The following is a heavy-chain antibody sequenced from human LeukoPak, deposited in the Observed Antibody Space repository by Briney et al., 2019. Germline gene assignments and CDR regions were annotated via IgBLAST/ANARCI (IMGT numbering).Heavy chain of an antibody. D-gene: IGHD3-3*01. J-gene: IGHJ4*02. V-gene: IGHV3-72*01. CDR1: GFTFSDHY. CDR3: ARGDYDFWSGYPY. Sequence: PGGSLRLSCAASGFTFSDHYMDWVRQAPGKGLEWVGRTRNKAKSYTTEYAATVKGRFTISRDDSKNSLYLQMNSLKTEDTAVYYCARGDYDFWSGYPYWGQGTLVTVSS. CDR2: TRNKAKSYTT.